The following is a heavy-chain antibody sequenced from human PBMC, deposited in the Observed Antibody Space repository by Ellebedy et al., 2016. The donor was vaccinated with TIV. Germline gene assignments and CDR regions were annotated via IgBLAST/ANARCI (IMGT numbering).Heavy chain of an antibody. CDR3: AKDRKPLAAYGMDV. J-gene: IGHJ6*02. CDR2: IRYEGSDE. V-gene: IGHV3-30*02. CDR1: GFTFSSYG. D-gene: IGHD6-19*01. Sequence: PGGSLRLSCAATGFTFSSYGMHWVRQAPGKGLEWVAFIRYEGSDEYYADSVKGRFSISRDNSDNKLYLQMSGLRSEDAAVYYCAKDRKPLAAYGMDVWGQGTTVTVSS.